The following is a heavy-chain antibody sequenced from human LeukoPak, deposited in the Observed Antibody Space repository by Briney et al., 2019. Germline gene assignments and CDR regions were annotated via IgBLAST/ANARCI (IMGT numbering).Heavy chain of an antibody. V-gene: IGHV4-39*01. D-gene: IGHD3-9*01. Sequence: SETLSLTCTVSGGSISSNSYYWGWIRQPPGKGLEWIGSIYYTGSTYYNPSLNSRVSISVDTSKNQFSLKLSPVTAADTAVYYCARSVLRYFDWLLPLPYFDYWGQGTLVTVSS. J-gene: IGHJ4*02. CDR1: GGSISSNSYY. CDR3: ARSVLRYFDWLLPLPYFDY. CDR2: IYYTGST.